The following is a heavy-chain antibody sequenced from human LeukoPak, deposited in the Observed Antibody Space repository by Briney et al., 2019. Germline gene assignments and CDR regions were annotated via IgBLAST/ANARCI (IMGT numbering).Heavy chain of an antibody. Sequence: EASVKVSCKASGYTFTSYYMHWVRQAPGQGLEWMGIINPSGGSTSYVQKFQGRVTMTRDMSTSTVYMELSSLRSEDTAVYYCARSSSGFGSSGYYDYWGQGTLVTVSS. V-gene: IGHV1-46*01. J-gene: IGHJ4*02. CDR3: ARSSSGFGSSGYYDY. D-gene: IGHD3-22*01. CDR2: INPSGGST. CDR1: GYTFTSYY.